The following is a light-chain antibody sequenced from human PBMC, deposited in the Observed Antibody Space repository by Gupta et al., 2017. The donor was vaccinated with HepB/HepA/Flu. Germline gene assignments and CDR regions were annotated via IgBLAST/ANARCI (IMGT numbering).Light chain of an antibody. CDR3: SAWDDSLNAVV. CDR2: TNY. J-gene: IGLJ2*01. CDR1: SSNNGSNT. V-gene: IGLV1-44*01. Sequence: QSILTQPPSVSGTPGQWATISCSGSSSNNGSNTLNWYQQLPGTAPKPLIYTNYQRPSGFPDRSSGSTSGTSASLAISGLQSYDEADYFCSAWDDSLNAVVFGVGTKLTVL.